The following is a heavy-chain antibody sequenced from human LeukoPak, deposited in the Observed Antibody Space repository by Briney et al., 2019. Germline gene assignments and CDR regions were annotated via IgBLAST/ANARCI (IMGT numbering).Heavy chain of an antibody. CDR2: ISYDGSNK. V-gene: IGHV3-30*19. D-gene: IGHD4-23*01. J-gene: IGHJ4*02. CDR1: GFTFSTYG. Sequence: PGRSLRLSCAASGFTFSTYGMHWVRQAPGKGLEWVAVISYDGSNKYYADSVKGRFTISRDNSKNTLYLQMNSLRAEDTAVYYCAKDYGGNSYYFDYWGQGTLVTVSS. CDR3: AKDYGGNSYYFDY.